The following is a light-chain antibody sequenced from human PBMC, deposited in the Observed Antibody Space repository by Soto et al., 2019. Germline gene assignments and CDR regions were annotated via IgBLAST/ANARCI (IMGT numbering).Light chain of an antibody. CDR1: QSVSSN. CDR3: QQYNNWWT. CDR2: GAS. V-gene: IGKV3-15*01. Sequence: EIVMTQSPATLSVSPGERATLSCRASQSVSSNLAWYQKKPGQAPRLLIYGASTRATGITTRFSGSGSGTEFTLTISSLQSEDFAVYYCQQYNNWWTFGQGTKVEIK. J-gene: IGKJ1*01.